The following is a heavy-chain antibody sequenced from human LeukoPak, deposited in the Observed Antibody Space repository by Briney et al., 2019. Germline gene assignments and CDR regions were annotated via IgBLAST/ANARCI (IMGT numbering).Heavy chain of an antibody. CDR2: MNPNSGNT. V-gene: IGHV1-8*01. CDR3: ARGRYYYDRTGYYSPAFDI. D-gene: IGHD3-22*01. CDR1: GYTFTSYD. Sequence: ASVKVSCKASGYTFTSYDINWVRQATGQGLEWMGWMNPNSGNTGYAQKFQARVTMTRNTSISTAYMDLSSLRSEDTAVYYCARGRYYYDRTGYYSPAFDIWGRGTMVTVSS. J-gene: IGHJ3*02.